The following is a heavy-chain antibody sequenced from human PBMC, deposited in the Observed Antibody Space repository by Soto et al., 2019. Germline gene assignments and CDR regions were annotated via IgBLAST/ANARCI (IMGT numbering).Heavy chain of an antibody. V-gene: IGHV1-18*01. CDR2: ISTYNGNT. CDR3: ASGYDDDY. Sequence: ASVKVSCKASGYTFTSYGISWVRQAPGQGLEWMGWISTYNGNTNYAQKFQGRVTLTTDTSTSTAYMELRGLRSDDTAVYYCASGYDDDYWGQGTLVTVSS. CDR1: GYTFTSYG. D-gene: IGHD5-12*01. J-gene: IGHJ4*02.